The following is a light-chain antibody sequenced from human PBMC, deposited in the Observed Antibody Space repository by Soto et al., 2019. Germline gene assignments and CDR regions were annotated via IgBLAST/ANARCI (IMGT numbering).Light chain of an antibody. CDR2: EVN. CDR3: ASFTRSNIML. CDR1: GGDIGGSDS. J-gene: IGLJ3*02. Sequence: QSVLTQPVSVSGSPGRSITISCTGTGGDIGGSDSVSWYQRHPGGAPRLLIYEVNNRPSGVSDRFSASKSGDTASLTISGLQPEDEADYFCASFTRSNIMLFGGGTQLTVL. V-gene: IGLV2-14*01.